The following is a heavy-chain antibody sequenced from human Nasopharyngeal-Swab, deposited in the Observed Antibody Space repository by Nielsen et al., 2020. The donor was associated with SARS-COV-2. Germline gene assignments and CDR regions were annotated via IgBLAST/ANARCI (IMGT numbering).Heavy chain of an antibody. V-gene: IGHV3-11*04. CDR2: ISSSGSTI. D-gene: IGHD2-15*01. CDR3: ANEVCGSDTCYSFDS. Sequence: GESLKISCAASGFTFSDYYMSWIRQAPGKGLEWVSYISSSGSTIYYADSVKGRFTISRDNAKNSLYLQMNSLRAEDTAVYYCANEVCGSDTCYSFDSWGQGTLVTVSS. CDR1: GFTFSDYY. J-gene: IGHJ4*02.